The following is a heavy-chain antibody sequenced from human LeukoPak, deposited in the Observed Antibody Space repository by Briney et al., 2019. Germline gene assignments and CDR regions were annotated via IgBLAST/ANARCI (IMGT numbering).Heavy chain of an antibody. V-gene: IGHV3-23*01. CDR3: AKYPDHYYYYMDV. J-gene: IGHJ6*03. Sequence: GGSLRLSCAASGFTFSSYAMSWVRQAPGKGLEWVSAISGSDGSTYYADSVKGRFTISRDNSKNTLYLQMNSLRAEDTAVYYCAKYPDHYYYYMDVWGKGTTVTVSS. CDR1: GFTFSSYA. CDR2: ISGSDGST.